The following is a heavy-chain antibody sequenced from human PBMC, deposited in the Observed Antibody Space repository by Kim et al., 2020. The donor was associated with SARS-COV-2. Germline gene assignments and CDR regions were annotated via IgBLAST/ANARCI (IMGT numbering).Heavy chain of an antibody. V-gene: IGHV3-48*03. D-gene: IGHD3-9*01. CDR3: ARGGVNYDILTGYTLDY. J-gene: IGHJ4*02. Sequence: SVKGRVTVSRDNAENSLYLQMNSLRAEDTAVYYCARGGVNYDILTGYTLDYWGQGTLVTVSS.